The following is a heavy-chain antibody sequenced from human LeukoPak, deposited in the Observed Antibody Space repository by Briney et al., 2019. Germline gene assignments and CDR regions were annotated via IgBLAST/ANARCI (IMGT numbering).Heavy chain of an antibody. V-gene: IGHV3-30*03. CDR1: GFTFSSYG. J-gene: IGHJ5*02. CDR3: ATAEEQLVFDP. D-gene: IGHD6-13*01. Sequence: GRSLRLSCAASGFTFSSYGMHWVRQAPGKGLEWVAVISYDGSNKYYADSVKGRFTISRDNSKNTLYLQMNSLRAEDTAVYFCATAEEQLVFDPWGQGTLVTVSS. CDR2: ISYDGSNK.